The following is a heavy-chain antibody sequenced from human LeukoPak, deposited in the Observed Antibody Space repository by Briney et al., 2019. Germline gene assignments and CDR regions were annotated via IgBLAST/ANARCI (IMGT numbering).Heavy chain of an antibody. CDR3: AISTVTFYYFDY. J-gene: IGHJ4*02. V-gene: IGHV1-2*02. D-gene: IGHD4-17*01. CDR1: GYTFADYY. Sequence: GASVTVSCKASGYTFADYYMQWVRQAPGQGLEWMGWINPNSGDTDYAQRFQDRVTMTRDTSISTAYMELRGLRSDDTAVYYCAISTVTFYYFDYWGQGTLVTVSS. CDR2: INPNSGDT.